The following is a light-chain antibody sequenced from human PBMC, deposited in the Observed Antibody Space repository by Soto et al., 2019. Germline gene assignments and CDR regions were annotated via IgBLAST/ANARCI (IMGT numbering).Light chain of an antibody. Sequence: EIVMTQSPLSLPVTPGEPASISCRSSQSLQHSNGQHYLDWYLQRPGQSPRLLISLVSNRASGVPDRFSGSGADTDFTLRISKVEAEDVGVYYCMQSLDIPRTFGQGTRVEF. CDR1: QSLQHSNGQHY. CDR2: LVS. CDR3: MQSLDIPRT. J-gene: IGKJ1*01. V-gene: IGKV2-28*01.